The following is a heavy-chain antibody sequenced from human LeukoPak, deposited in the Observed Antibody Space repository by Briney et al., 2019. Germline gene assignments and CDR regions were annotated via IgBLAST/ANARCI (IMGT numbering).Heavy chain of an antibody. D-gene: IGHD2-2*02. CDR2: INHSGST. J-gene: IGHJ6*02. V-gene: IGHV4-34*01. CDR3: ARGRGVRNCSSTSCYTYYYYYGMDV. CDR1: GGSISSGGYS. Sequence: TPSETLSLTCAVSGGSISSGGYSWSWIRQPPGKGLEWIGEINHSGSTNYNPSLKSRVTISVDTSKNQFSLKLSSVTAADTAVYYCARGRGVRNCSSTSCYTYYYYYGMDVWGQGTTVTVSS.